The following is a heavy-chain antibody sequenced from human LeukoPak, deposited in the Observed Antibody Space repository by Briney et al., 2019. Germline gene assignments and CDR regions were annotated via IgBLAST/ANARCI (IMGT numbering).Heavy chain of an antibody. D-gene: IGHD2-2*01. Sequence: GGSLRLSCAASGFMFSSYAMSWVRQAPGEGLEWVSSLDESGSATYYADSVKGRFTISRDNSKNTLYLQMDSLRAEDTAVYYCAKKGSLVSPGNYFDYWGQGTLVTVSS. CDR2: LDESGSAT. CDR1: GFMFSSYA. V-gene: IGHV3-23*05. J-gene: IGHJ4*02. CDR3: AKKGSLVSPGNYFDY.